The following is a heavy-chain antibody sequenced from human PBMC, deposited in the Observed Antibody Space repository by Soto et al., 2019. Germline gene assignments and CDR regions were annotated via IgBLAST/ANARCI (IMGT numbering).Heavy chain of an antibody. CDR1: GGAMYAYY. Sequence: SETLSLTCTVSGGAMYAYYWSWIRQPPGKGLEWIGDIYYSGRTNYNPPLKSRVTISVDTSKSQFSLNLRSVTAADTAVYYCARGGHDFAFDYWGHGGLVTVSS. CDR3: ARGGHDFAFDY. V-gene: IGHV4-59*01. D-gene: IGHD5-12*01. J-gene: IGHJ4*01. CDR2: IYYSGRT.